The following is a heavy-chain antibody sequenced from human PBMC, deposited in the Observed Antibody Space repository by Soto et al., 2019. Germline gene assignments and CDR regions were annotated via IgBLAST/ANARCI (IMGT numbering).Heavy chain of an antibody. CDR2: ISGSGYI. D-gene: IGHD3-16*02. V-gene: IGHV3-21*01. J-gene: IGHJ5*02. CDR1: GFTFSSYS. CDR3: ARAAEYDSVWGSYRADWFDP. Sequence: GGSLRLSCAASGFTFSSYSMNWVRQAPGKGLEWVSSISGSGYIYYAESVKGRFTISRDNAKNSLCLQMNSLRAEDTAVYYCARAAEYDSVWGSYRADWFDPWGQGTLVTVSS.